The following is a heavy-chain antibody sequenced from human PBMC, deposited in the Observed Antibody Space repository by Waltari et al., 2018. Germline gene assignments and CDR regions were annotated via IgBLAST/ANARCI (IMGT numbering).Heavy chain of an antibody. CDR3: ARDSSGWFGGGY. D-gene: IGHD6-19*01. V-gene: IGHV3-21*01. CDR1: GFTFSSYS. J-gene: IGHJ4*02. CDR2: ISSSSSYI. Sequence: EVQLVESGGGLVKPGGSLRLSCAASGFTFSSYSMNWVRQAPGKGLEWVSSISSSSSYINYANSVKARFTISRDNAKNSLYLQMNSLRAEDTAVYYCARDSSGWFGGGYWGQGTLVTVSS.